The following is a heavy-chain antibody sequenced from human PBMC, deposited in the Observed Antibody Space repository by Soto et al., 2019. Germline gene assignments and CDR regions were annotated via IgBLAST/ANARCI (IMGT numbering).Heavy chain of an antibody. CDR2: IIPIFGTA. Sequence: SVKVSCKASGGTFSSYAISWVRQAPGQGLEWMGGIIPIFGTANYAQKFQGRVTITADESTSTAYMELSSLRSEDTAVYYCARDPAIVARNHYYYYGMDVWGQGTTVTVSS. D-gene: IGHD2-21*01. CDR1: GGTFSSYA. J-gene: IGHJ6*02. V-gene: IGHV1-69*13. CDR3: ARDPAIVARNHYYYYGMDV.